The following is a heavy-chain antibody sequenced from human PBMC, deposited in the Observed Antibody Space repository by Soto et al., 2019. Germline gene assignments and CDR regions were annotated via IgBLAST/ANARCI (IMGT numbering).Heavy chain of an antibody. CDR1: GFTFSDYY. J-gene: IGHJ4*02. CDR2: ISSSGSTI. D-gene: IGHD1-26*01. V-gene: IGHV3-11*01. Sequence: LRLSCAASGFTFSDYYMSWIRQAPGKGLEWVSYISSSGSTIYYADSVKGRFTISRDNAKNSLYLQMNSLRAEDTAVYYCASGRELLSYYFDYWGQGTLVTVSS. CDR3: ASGRELLSYYFDY.